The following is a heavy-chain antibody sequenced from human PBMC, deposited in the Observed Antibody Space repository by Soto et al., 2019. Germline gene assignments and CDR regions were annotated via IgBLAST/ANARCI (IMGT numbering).Heavy chain of an antibody. J-gene: IGHJ4*02. CDR2: VYYSGYT. D-gene: IGHD2-15*01. Sequence: SETLSLTCTVSGGSMSPYYWSWIRQAPGVGLEWIAYVYYSGYTHYNPSLKSRVTISVDTSKNQFSLKLSSVTAADTAVYYCARHPPGYCSGGSCYSPYYFDYWGQGTLVTVSS. CDR1: GGSMSPYY. CDR3: ARHPPGYCSGGSCYSPYYFDY. V-gene: IGHV4-59*08.